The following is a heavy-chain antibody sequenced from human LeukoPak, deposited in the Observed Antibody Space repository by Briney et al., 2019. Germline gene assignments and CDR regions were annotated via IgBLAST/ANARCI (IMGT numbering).Heavy chain of an antibody. CDR2: ISSSSSHI. V-gene: IGHV3-21*01. CDR1: GFTFSSYT. D-gene: IGHD3-22*01. CDR3: ASILYYYDSSGYYDY. J-gene: IGHJ4*02. Sequence: GGSLRLSCAASGFTFSSYTMNWVRQAPGKGLEWVSSISSSSSHISYSDSVKGRFTISRDNAKNSLYLQMNSLRAEDTAVYYCASILYYYDSSGYYDYWGQGTLVTVSS.